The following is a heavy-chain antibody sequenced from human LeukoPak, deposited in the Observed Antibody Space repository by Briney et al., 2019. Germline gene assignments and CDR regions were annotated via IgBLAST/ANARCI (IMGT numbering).Heavy chain of an antibody. D-gene: IGHD6-19*01. CDR1: EFTFSDYH. V-gene: IGHV3-30*03. Sequence: PGGSLRLSCVASEFTFSDYHMHWVRQAPDKGLEWVAVISADGNAKTHADSVKGRFTVSRDNPKSTLYLQMDRLRSEDTGTYFCAREDRSSGRAALLGYYWGQGALVTVTS. J-gene: IGHJ4*02. CDR3: AREDRSSGRAALLGYY. CDR2: ISADGNAK.